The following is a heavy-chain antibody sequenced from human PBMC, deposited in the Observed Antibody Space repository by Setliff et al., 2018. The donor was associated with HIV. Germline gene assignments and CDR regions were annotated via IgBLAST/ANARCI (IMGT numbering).Heavy chain of an antibody. CDR1: GFTFSSYS. CDR2: ISSGGEIM. CDR3: AKSLLVAGNDY. Sequence: GGSLRLSCAASGFTFSSYSMNWVRQALGKGLEWVSAISSGGEIMFYADSVKGRFTISRDNSKNTLYLQMISLGADDTAVYYCAKSLLVAGNDYWGQGTLVTVSS. D-gene: IGHD2-8*02. J-gene: IGHJ4*02. V-gene: IGHV3-23*01.